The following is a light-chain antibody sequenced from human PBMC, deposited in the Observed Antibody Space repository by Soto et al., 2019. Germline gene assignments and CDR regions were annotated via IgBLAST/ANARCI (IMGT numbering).Light chain of an antibody. V-gene: IGKV1-39*01. Sequence: DIQITQSPPSLSASVGDRVTITCRASQSVATYLNWYRQKPGRGPELLIYAASSLQSGVPSRFNGRGSGTDFTLTISSLQPEDIANYYCQQTYSSGLTFGGGTKVEV. CDR3: QQTYSSGLT. J-gene: IGKJ4*01. CDR2: AAS. CDR1: QSVATY.